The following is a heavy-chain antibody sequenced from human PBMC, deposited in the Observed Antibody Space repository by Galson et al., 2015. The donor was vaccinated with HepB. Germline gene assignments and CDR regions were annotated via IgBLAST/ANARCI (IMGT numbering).Heavy chain of an antibody. V-gene: IGHV1-2*02. J-gene: IGHJ4*02. CDR3: AREAIFGVVILY. CDR2: INPNSGGT. Sequence: SVKVSCKASGYTFTGYYMHWVRQAPGQGLEWMGWINPNSGGTNYAQKFQGRVTMTRDTSISTAYMELSRLRSDDTAVYYCAREAIFGVVILYWGQGTLVTVSS. D-gene: IGHD3-3*01. CDR1: GYTFTGYY.